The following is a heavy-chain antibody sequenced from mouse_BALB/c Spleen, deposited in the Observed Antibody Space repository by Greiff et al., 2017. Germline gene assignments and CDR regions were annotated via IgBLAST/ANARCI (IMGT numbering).Heavy chain of an antibody. D-gene: IGHD1-1*01. V-gene: IGHV2-9*02. CDR3: AREFLAYGWFAY. J-gene: IGHJ3*01. Sequence: QVQLKESGPGLVAPSQSLSITCTVSGFSLTSYGVHWVRQPPGKGLEWLGVIWAGGSTNYNSAPMSRLSISKDNSKSQVFLKMNSRQTDDTARYYCAREFLAYGWFAYWGQGTLVTVSA. CDR1: GFSLTSYG. CDR2: IWAGGST.